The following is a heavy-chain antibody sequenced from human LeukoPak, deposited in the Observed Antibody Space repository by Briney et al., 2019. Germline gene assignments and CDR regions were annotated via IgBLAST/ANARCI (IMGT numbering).Heavy chain of an antibody. CDR1: GGSINSDTYY. Sequence: SETLSLTCTVSGGSINSDTYYWTWIRQPAGKGLEWIGHIYTTGSPSYNPSLKSRVTISIDTSKNQFSLNLNSVSAAATAVYFCARDRGITTARGVPSWFDPWGQGTLVTVSS. J-gene: IGHJ5*02. CDR3: ARDRGITTARGVPSWFDP. D-gene: IGHD3-10*01. V-gene: IGHV4-61*09. CDR2: IYTTGSP.